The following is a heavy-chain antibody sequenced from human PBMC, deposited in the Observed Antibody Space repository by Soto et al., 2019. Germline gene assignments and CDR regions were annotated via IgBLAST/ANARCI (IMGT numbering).Heavy chain of an antibody. Sequence: EVQLVESGGGLVKPGGSLRLSCAASGFTFSNAWMSWVRQAPGKGLEWVGRIKSKTDGGTTDYAAPVKGRFTISRDDSKNTLYLQMNSLKTEDTAVYYCTTDPSRPGVVPATRPYYYYYYMDVWGKGTTVTVSS. V-gene: IGHV3-15*01. J-gene: IGHJ6*03. D-gene: IGHD2-2*01. CDR2: IKSKTDGGTT. CDR1: GFTFSNAW. CDR3: TTDPSRPGVVPATRPYYYYYYMDV.